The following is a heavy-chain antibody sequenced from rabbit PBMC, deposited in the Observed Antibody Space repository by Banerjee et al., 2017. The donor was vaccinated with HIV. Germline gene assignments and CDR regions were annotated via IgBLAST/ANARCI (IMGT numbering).Heavy chain of an antibody. CDR1: GFTLSSYW. CDR3: ARDLAGVIGWNFGL. CDR2: IDVGSSGNT. V-gene: IGHV1S45*01. Sequence: QEQLEESGGDLVKPGASLTLTCTASGFTLSSYWMCWVRQAPGKGLEWIACIDVGSSGNTYYASWAKGRFTISKPSSTTVTLQMTSLTAADTATYFCARDLAGVIGWNFGLWGPGTLVTVS. D-gene: IGHD4-1*01. J-gene: IGHJ4*01.